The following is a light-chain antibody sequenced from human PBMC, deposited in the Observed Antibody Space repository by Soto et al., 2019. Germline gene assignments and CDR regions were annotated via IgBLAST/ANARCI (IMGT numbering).Light chain of an antibody. J-gene: IGLJ1*01. Sequence: QSALTQPPSASGSPGQSVTISCTGTSGDIGGYDHVSWYQQHPGKAPKLMIYEVTKRPLGVPDRFSGSKSGNTASLTVSGLQAEDEADYYCSSYAGSDNPYVFGTGTKLTVL. CDR2: EVT. CDR1: SGDIGGYDH. V-gene: IGLV2-8*01. CDR3: SSYAGSDNPYV.